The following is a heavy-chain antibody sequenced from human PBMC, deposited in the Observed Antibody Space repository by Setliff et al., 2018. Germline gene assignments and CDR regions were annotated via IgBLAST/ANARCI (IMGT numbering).Heavy chain of an antibody. CDR1: GFTLNTYG. J-gene: IGHJ6*03. CDR2: IRSDGNKK. Sequence: GGSLRLSCAASGFTLNTYGISWVRQAPGKGLEWVTFIRSDGNKKYFGDSVKGRFSISRDNSKNTVYLQMNSLRVEDTAVYHCAKEGMRYWGSPGYMDVWGKGTTVTVSS. D-gene: IGHD7-27*01. V-gene: IGHV3-30*02. CDR3: AKEGMRYWGSPGYMDV.